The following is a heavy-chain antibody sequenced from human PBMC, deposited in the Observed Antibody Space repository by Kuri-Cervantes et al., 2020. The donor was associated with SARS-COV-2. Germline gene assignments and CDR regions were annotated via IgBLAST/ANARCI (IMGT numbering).Heavy chain of an antibody. Sequence: GSLRLSCAVYGGSFSGYYWGWIRQLPGKGLEWIGESNHSGSTNYNPSPKSRVTISVDTSKNQFSMQLSSVTAADTAVYYCARQMMSSITIFGVVITRTWFDPWGQGTLVTVSS. V-gene: IGHV4-34*01. D-gene: IGHD3-3*01. CDR3: ARQMMSSITIFGVVITRTWFDP. CDR1: GGSFSGYY. CDR2: SNHSGST. J-gene: IGHJ5*02.